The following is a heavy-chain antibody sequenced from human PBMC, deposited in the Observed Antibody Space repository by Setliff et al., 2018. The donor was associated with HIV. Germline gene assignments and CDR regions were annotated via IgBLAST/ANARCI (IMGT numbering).Heavy chain of an antibody. D-gene: IGHD3-10*01. CDR1: GDSINSGNYY. CDR3: ATSPAGEILGSRPFYFDY. CDR2: IYYSGST. J-gene: IGHJ4*02. V-gene: IGHV4-31*03. Sequence: TLSLTCTVSGDSINSGNYYWSWIRQLPGKGLEWIGYIYYSGSTYYSPSLKSRVTISEDTSKNQFSLKMRSVTAADTAVYYCATSPAGEILGSRPFYFDYWGQGTLVTVSS.